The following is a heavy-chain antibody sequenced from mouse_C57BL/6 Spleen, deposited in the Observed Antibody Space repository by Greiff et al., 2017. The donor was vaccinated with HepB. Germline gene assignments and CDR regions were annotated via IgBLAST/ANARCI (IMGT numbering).Heavy chain of an antibody. Sequence: QVQLQQSGAELARPGASVKMSCKASGYTFTSYTMHWVKQRPGQGLEWIGYINPSSGYTKYNQKFKDKATLTADKSSSTAYMQLSSLTSEDSAVYYCARGDYYAMDYWGQGTSFTVSS. CDR2: INPSSGYT. V-gene: IGHV1-4*01. J-gene: IGHJ4*01. CDR3: ARGDYYAMDY. CDR1: GYTFTSYT.